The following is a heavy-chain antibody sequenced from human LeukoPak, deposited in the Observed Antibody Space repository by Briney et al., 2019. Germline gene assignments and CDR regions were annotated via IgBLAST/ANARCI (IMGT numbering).Heavy chain of an antibody. CDR2: IHYSEST. CDR1: GGSISSGGYY. D-gene: IGHD3-22*01. CDR3: ARDRPYDSTV. J-gene: IGHJ4*02. V-gene: IGHV4-31*03. Sequence: SETLSLTCTVSGGSISSGGYYWSWLRPHPGKGLKWIGYIHYSESTYYNPSLKSRVTISVDTSKSQSSLKLRSVTAADTAVYYCARDRPYDSTVWGQGTLVTVSS.